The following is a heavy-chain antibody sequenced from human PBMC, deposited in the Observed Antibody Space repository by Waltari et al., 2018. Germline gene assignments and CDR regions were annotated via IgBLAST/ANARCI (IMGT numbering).Heavy chain of an antibody. V-gene: IGHV3-49*04. CDR2: IRIKTYGGTT. CDR3: TRAHSSGWYRAVFGYHY. CDR1: GFTFGDYA. D-gene: IGHD6-19*01. J-gene: IGHJ4*02. Sequence: EVQLVESGGGSVQPGRSLRLSCTASGFTFGDYAMSWVRQAPGKGLEWVGFIRIKTYGGTTEYAASVKGRFTISRDDSKSIAYLQMNSLKTEDTAVYYCTRAHSSGWYRAVFGYHYWGQGTLVTVSS.